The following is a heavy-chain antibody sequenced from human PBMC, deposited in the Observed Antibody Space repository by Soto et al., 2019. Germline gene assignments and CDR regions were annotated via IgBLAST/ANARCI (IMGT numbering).Heavy chain of an antibody. CDR3: ARGMDLAY. Sequence: TSETLSLTCTVSGGSISSYYWSWIRQPPGKGLEWIGYIYYSGSTNYNPSLKSRVTISVDTSKNQFSLKLSSVTAADTAVYYCARGMDLAYWGQGTLVTVSS. D-gene: IGHD2-8*01. CDR2: IYYSGST. V-gene: IGHV4-59*01. J-gene: IGHJ4*02. CDR1: GGSISSYY.